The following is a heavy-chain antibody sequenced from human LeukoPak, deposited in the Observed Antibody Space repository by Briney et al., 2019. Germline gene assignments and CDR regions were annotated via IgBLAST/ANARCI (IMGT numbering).Heavy chain of an antibody. V-gene: IGHV4-39*01. J-gene: IGHJ4*02. CDR3: AITTVVTHCFDY. CDR2: IYYSGST. CDR1: GGSISSSSSY. D-gene: IGHD4-23*01. Sequence: PSETLSLTCTVSGGSISSSSSYWGWIRQPPGKGLEWIGSIYYSGSTYYNPSLKSRVTISVDTSKNQFSLKLSSVTAADTAVYYCAITTVVTHCFDYWGQGTLVTVSS.